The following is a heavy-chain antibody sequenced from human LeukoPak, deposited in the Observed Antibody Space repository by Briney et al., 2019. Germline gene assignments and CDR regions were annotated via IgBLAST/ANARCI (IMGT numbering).Heavy chain of an antibody. CDR1: GFTFSSHA. CDR3: VKTPYYYDRDPMDV. J-gene: IGHJ6*02. V-gene: IGHV3-64D*09. D-gene: IGHD3-22*01. CDR2: INTNGGST. Sequence: PGGSLRLSCAASGFTFSSHAMHWVRQAPGKGLQYVSAINTNGGSTYYADSVEGRFSISRDNSENTVWLQMSGLRHEDTAVYYCVKTPYYYDRDPMDVWGQGTTVTVSS.